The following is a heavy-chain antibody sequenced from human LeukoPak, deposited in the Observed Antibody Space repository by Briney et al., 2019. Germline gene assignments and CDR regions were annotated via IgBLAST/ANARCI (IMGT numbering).Heavy chain of an antibody. V-gene: IGHV1-46*01. D-gene: IGHD1-26*01. CDR3: ASGAGVGALGFDY. CDR1: GYTFTSYY. J-gene: IGHJ4*02. Sequence: VSVKVSCKPSGYTFTSYYMHWVRQAPGQGLEWMGIINPSGGSTSYAQKFQGRVTMNRDTSTSTVYIELSSLRSEDTAVYYCASGAGVGALGFDYWGQGTLVTVSS. CDR2: INPSGGST.